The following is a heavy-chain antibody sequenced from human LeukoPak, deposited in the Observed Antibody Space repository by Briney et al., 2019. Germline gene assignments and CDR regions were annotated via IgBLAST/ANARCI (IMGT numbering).Heavy chain of an antibody. D-gene: IGHD3-22*01. Sequence: GGSLRLSCAASGFTFSDYYMSWIRQAPGKGLEWVSYISSSSSYTNYADSVKGRFTISRDNAKNSLYLQMNSLRAEDTAVYYCARDLHYDSSGYYPYYFDYWGQGTLVTVPS. J-gene: IGHJ4*02. V-gene: IGHV3-11*05. CDR1: GFTFSDYY. CDR2: ISSSSSYT. CDR3: ARDLHYDSSGYYPYYFDY.